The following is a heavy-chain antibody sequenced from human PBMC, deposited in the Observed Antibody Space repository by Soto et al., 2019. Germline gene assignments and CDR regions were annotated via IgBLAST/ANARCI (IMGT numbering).Heavy chain of an antibody. D-gene: IGHD3-22*01. CDR1: GGSITSSSHY. CDR2: IYYDGST. CDR3: ARPYYDSSGYWGAMDI. Sequence: QTLSLTCTVSGGSITSSSHYWAWVRQPPGKGLEWIGSIYYDGSTHYYPSLESRVTISADMSKNQFSLRLNSVTAADTAVYYCARPYYDSSGYWGAMDIWGQGTMVTVSS. V-gene: IGHV4-39*01. J-gene: IGHJ3*02.